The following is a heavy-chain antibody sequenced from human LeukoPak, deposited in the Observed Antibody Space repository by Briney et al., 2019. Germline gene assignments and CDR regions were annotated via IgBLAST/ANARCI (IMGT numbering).Heavy chain of an antibody. D-gene: IGHD3-16*02. V-gene: IGHV3-74*01. Sequence: PGGSLRLSCAASGFTLSNYWMHWVRQAPGKGLVWVSRINTDESSTSYADSVKGRFAISRDNSKRTLYLEMNSLRAEDTAVYFCAREGPGIPSRSTTFDYWGQGTLVTVSS. CDR3: AREGPGIPSRSTTFDY. CDR1: GFTLSNYW. CDR2: INTDESST. J-gene: IGHJ4*02.